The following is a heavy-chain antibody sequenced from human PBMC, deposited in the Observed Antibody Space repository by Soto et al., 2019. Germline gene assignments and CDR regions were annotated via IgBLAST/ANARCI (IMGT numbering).Heavy chain of an antibody. CDR2: IYPGDSDT. D-gene: IGHD3-22*01. CDR1: GYRFPSYW. J-gene: IGHJ6*02. V-gene: IGHV5-51*01. Sequence: PGASLKISCRGSGYRFPSYWIGWVRQMPGQGLEWMGIIYPGDSDTRYSPSFQGQVTISADKYISTAYLQWSSLKASDTAMYYCERHVGDYDSSGYPYVMDGCGQGTTVTLAS. CDR3: ERHVGDYDSSGYPYVMDG.